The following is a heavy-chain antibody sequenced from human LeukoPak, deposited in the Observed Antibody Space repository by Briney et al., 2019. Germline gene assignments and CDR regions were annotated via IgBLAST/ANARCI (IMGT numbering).Heavy chain of an antibody. D-gene: IGHD2-8*01. J-gene: IGHJ4*02. V-gene: IGHV4-34*01. CDR1: GGSFSGYY. Sequence: SETLSLTCAVYGGSFSGYYWSWIRQPPGKGLEWIGEINHSGSTNYNPSLKSRVTISVDTSKNQFSLKLSSVTAADTAVYYCARGRKARLMYATVIARVHDYWGQGTLVTVSS. CDR2: INHSGST. CDR3: ARGRKARLMYATVIARVHDY.